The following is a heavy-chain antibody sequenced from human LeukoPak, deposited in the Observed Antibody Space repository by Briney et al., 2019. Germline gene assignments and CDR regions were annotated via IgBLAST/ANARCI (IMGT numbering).Heavy chain of an antibody. D-gene: IGHD2-8*01. CDR1: GGSISSYY. CDR3: ARVTSRLGVCDY. Sequence: SETLSLTCTVSGGSISSYYWSWIRQPPGKGLEWIGYIYYSGSTNYKPSLKSRVTISVDTSKNQFSLKLRSVTAADTAVYYCARVTSRLGVCDYWGQGSLVTVSS. J-gene: IGHJ4*02. CDR2: IYYSGST. V-gene: IGHV4-59*08.